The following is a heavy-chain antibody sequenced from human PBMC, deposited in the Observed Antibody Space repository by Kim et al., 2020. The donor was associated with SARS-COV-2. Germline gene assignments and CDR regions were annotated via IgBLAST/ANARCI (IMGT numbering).Heavy chain of an antibody. CDR3: ARDLGYNWNYYYYGMDV. V-gene: IGHV4-59*01. J-gene: IGHJ6*02. Sequence: SETLSLTCTVSGGSISSYYWSWIRQPPGKGLEWIGYIYYSGSTNYNPSLKSRVTISVDTSKNQFSLKLSSVTAAGTAVYYCARDLGYNWNYYYYGMDVWGQGTTVTVSS. CDR2: IYYSGST. D-gene: IGHD1-20*01. CDR1: GGSISSYY.